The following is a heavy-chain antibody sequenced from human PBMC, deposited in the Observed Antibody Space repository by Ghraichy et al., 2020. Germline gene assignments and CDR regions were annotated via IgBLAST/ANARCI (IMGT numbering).Heavy chain of an antibody. J-gene: IGHJ6*02. CDR3: ARDVRVYGMDV. CDR1: GFSVSNNY. CDR2: TYSGGST. V-gene: IGHV3-53*01. Sequence: GEPLNISCAASGFSVSNNYMNWVRQAPGKGLEWVSVTYSGGSTKYADSVKGRFTISRDNSENTLYLQMNSLRAEDTAVYYCARDVRVYGMDVWGQGTTVTVSS. D-gene: IGHD3-10*02.